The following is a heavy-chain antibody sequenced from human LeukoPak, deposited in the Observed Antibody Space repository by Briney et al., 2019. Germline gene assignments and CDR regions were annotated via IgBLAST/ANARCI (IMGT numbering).Heavy chain of an antibody. V-gene: IGHV3-30*18. D-gene: IGHD3-22*01. CDR1: GCTFSSYG. Sequence: GGSLRLSCAASGCTFSSYGMHWVRQAPGKGLEWVAVISYDGSNKYYADSVKGRFTISRDNSKNTLYLQMNSLRAEDTAVYYCAKDHYYDSSGGFDYWGQGTLVTVSS. CDR3: AKDHYYDSSGGFDY. CDR2: ISYDGSNK. J-gene: IGHJ4*02.